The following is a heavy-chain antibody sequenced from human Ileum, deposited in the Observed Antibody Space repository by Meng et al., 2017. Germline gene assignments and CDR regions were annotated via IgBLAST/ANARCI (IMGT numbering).Heavy chain of an antibody. V-gene: IGHV3-23*01. D-gene: IGHD6-13*01. CDR3: AKQQMGIRPPEY. J-gene: IGHJ4*02. Sequence: GESLKISCAASGFIFSTYAMTWVRQAPGKGLEWVSTISDDSVYIHYVDSVEGRFTISRDNTRNTLYLLMNSLKAEDTAVYYCAKQQMGIRPPEYWGQGTQVTVSS. CDR2: ISDDSVYI. CDR1: GFIFSTYA.